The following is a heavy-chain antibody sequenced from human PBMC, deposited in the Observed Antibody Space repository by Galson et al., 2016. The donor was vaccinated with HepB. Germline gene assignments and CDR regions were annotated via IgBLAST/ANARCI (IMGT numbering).Heavy chain of an antibody. Sequence: ETLSLTCNVSGGSITDNSYYWGWIRQPPGRGLDWIGNIYYTLSTYYNPSLKSRVTISMDTSKNHLSLRLTSVTAEDTAVYYCAGWIISSVTADSWGQGTLVTVSS. CDR1: GGSITDNSYY. CDR3: AGWIISSVTADS. J-gene: IGHJ5*01. D-gene: IGHD2-21*02. V-gene: IGHV4-39*02. CDR2: IYYTLST.